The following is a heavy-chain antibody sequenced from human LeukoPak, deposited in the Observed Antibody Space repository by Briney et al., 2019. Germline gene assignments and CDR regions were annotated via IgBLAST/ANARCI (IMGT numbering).Heavy chain of an antibody. CDR1: GFTFGSYA. D-gene: IGHD3-10*01. V-gene: IGHV3-23*01. CDR2: ISGTGGST. J-gene: IGHJ6*02. Sequence: GGSLRLSCAASGFTFGSYAMSWVRQAPGKGLEWVSAISGTGGSTYYADSVKGRFTISRDNSKNTLYLQMNSLRAEDTALYYCAKARFAPSNNYFYSGMDVWGQGTTVTVSS. CDR3: AKARFAPSNNYFYSGMDV.